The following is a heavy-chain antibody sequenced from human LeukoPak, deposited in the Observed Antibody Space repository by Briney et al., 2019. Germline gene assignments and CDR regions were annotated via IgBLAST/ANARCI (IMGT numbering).Heavy chain of an antibody. CDR3: ARSKNYAFDF. CDR2: TYYCSKWYY. J-gene: IGHJ4*02. D-gene: IGHD1-7*01. CDR1: GDSVPGSGVG. V-gene: IGHV6-1*01. Sequence: SQTLSLTCVVSGDSVPGSGVGWHWIRQSPSRGLEWLGRTYYCSKWYYDYAISVKSRITIKPDTSRNQFSLQLDSVTPDDTAMYFCARSKNYAFDFWGPGVLVTVSS.